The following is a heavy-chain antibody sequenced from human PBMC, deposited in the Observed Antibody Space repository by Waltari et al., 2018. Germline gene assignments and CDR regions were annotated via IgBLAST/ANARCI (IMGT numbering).Heavy chain of an antibody. V-gene: IGHV4-39*01. CDR2: IYYSGST. D-gene: IGHD1-26*01. Sequence: QLQLQESGPGLVKPSETLSLTCTVSGGSISSSSYYWGWIRQPPGKGLEWIGSIYYSGSTYYNPSLKSRVTISVDTSKNQFSLKLSSVTAADTAVYYCARQGMVGATTGDYWGQGTLVTVSS. CDR3: ARQGMVGATTGDY. J-gene: IGHJ4*02. CDR1: GGSISSSSYY.